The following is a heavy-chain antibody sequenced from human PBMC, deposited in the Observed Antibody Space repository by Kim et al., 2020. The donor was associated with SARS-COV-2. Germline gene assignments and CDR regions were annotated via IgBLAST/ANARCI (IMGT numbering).Heavy chain of an antibody. D-gene: IGHD2-21*02. V-gene: IGHV3-23*01. Sequence: HAHAVKGRFTISRDNSKNTLYLHMNSLRAEDTAVYYCAKGSGDYGAFDSWGQGTLVTVSS. J-gene: IGHJ4*02. CDR3: AKGSGDYGAFDS.